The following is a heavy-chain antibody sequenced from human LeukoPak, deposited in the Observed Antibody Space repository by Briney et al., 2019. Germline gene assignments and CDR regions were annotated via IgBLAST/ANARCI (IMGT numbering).Heavy chain of an antibody. CDR3: ARLRDYSNYYYYMDV. CDR1: GYSFTSYW. CDR2: IYPGDSDT. D-gene: IGHD2-15*01. J-gene: IGHJ6*03. Sequence: GESLKISCKGSGYSFTSYWIGWVRQMPGKGLEWTGIIYPGDSDTRYSPSFQGQVTISADKSISTAYLQWSSLKASDTAMYYCARLRDYSNYYYYMDVWGKGTTVTVSS. V-gene: IGHV5-51*01.